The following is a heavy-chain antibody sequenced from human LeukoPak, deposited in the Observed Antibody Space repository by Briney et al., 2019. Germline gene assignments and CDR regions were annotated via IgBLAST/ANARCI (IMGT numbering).Heavy chain of an antibody. CDR3: AKGLYSSSWYGIDY. CDR2: ISYDGSNK. J-gene: IGHJ4*02. D-gene: IGHD6-13*01. Sequence: RGSLRLSCAASGFTFSSYGMHWVRQAPGKGLEWVAVISYDGSNKYYADSVKGRFTISRDNSKNTLYLQMNSLRAEDTAVYYCAKGLYSSSWYGIDYWGQGTLVTVSS. CDR1: GFTFSSYG. V-gene: IGHV3-30*18.